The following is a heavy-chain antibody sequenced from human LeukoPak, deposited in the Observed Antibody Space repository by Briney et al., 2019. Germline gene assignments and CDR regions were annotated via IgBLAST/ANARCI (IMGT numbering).Heavy chain of an antibody. Sequence: SETLSLTCTVSGGSISSYYWSWIRQPPGKGLEWIGYIYYSGSTNYNPSLKSRVTISVDTSKNQSSLKLSSVTAADTAVYYCARHGLMAYSTWSQGTLVTVSS. D-gene: IGHD5-24*01. V-gene: IGHV4-59*08. CDR3: ARHGLMAYST. CDR2: IYYSGST. CDR1: GGSISSYY. J-gene: IGHJ5*02.